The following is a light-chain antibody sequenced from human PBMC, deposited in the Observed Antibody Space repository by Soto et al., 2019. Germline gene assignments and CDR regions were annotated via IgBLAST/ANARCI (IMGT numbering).Light chain of an antibody. CDR3: QQYNNWPGIT. CDR1: QSVGSN. Sequence: EVVMTQSPATLSVSPGERVTLSCRASQSVGSNLAWHQQRPGQAPRLLMFGASTRATGIPARFSGSGSGTEFTLTISSLQSEDSAVYYCQQYNNWPGITFGGGTKVEIK. V-gene: IGKV3-15*01. J-gene: IGKJ4*01. CDR2: GAS.